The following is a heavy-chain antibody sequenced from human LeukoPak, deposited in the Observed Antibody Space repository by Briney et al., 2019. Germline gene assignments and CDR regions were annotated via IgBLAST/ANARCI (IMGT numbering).Heavy chain of an antibody. CDR1: GFTFRNYV. CDR3: ARDYGRSRDYGMDV. J-gene: IGHJ6*02. Sequence: PGGSLRLFCAASGFTFRNYVIHWVRQAPGKGLEWVAVTSSDLNVKLYADSVKGRFTISRDNSRSTLYLQMNSLRVEDTAVYYCARDYGRSRDYGMDVWGPGTTVTVSS. D-gene: IGHD3-10*01. CDR2: TSSDLNVK. V-gene: IGHV3-30-3*01.